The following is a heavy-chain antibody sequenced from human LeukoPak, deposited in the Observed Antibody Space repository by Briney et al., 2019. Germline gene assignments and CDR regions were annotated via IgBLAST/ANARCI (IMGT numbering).Heavy chain of an antibody. J-gene: IGHJ4*02. CDR3: GRDYFGSIDY. V-gene: IGHV3-74*01. CDR2: IRSDGSVS. D-gene: IGHD1-26*01. Sequence: GGSLRLSCAASGFTFSDSWMHWVRQVPGKGLVSVSLIRSDGSVSYYADSVKGRFTVSRDNAKNTLYLQMNSLRVEDTAVYYCGRDYFGSIDYWGQGILVTVSS. CDR1: GFTFSDSW.